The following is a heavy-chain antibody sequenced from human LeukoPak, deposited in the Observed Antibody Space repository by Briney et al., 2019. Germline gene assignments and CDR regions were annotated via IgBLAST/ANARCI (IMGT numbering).Heavy chain of an antibody. CDR1: GYTFTDYY. Sequence: GASVKVSCKASGYTFTDYYIHWVRQAPGQGPEWMGRINPNSGNTGYAQKFQGRVTVTRNTSISTAYMELSSLRSEDTAVYYCASGYSLDYWGQGTLVTVSS. CDR3: ASGYSLDY. J-gene: IGHJ4*02. CDR2: INPNSGNT. V-gene: IGHV1-8*02. D-gene: IGHD2-21*01.